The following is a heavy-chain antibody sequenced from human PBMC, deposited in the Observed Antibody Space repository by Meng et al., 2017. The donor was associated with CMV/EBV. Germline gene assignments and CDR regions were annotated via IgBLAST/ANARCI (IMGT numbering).Heavy chain of an antibody. D-gene: IGHD6-13*01. J-gene: IGHJ4*02. Sequence: KASGGTFRSKGIRGVRQDSGKGEERMGGIIHIYGTANYEEKFKGRVKITTDESTSTAYMELSSLRSEDTAVYYCAREGAAASFDYWGQGTLVTVSS. CDR1: GGTFRSKG. V-gene: IGHV1-69*05. CDR3: AREGAAASFDY. CDR2: IIHIYGTA.